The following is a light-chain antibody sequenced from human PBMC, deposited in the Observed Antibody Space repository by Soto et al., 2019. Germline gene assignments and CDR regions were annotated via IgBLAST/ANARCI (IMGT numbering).Light chain of an antibody. V-gene: IGLV2-14*01. Sequence: QSALTQPASVSGSPGQSITISCTGTSSDVGGYNYVSWYQQHPGKAPKLMIYDVSNRPSGVSNRFSGSKSGNTASLTISGLQAEDEADYYCSSYTSSSTLPVFGGWTKLTVL. CDR3: SSYTSSSTLPV. CDR2: DVS. CDR1: SSDVGGYNY. J-gene: IGLJ2*01.